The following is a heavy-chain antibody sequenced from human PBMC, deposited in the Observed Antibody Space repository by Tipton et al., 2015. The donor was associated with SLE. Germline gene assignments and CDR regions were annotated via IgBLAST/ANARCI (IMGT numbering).Heavy chain of an antibody. V-gene: IGHV4-39*07. J-gene: IGHJ4*02. D-gene: IGHD4-17*01. Sequence: TLSLTCTVSGGSISGSSWYWGWVRQSPGKGLEWIGSVYYSGSTYYNPSLKSRVIISVDTSKSQFSLKLSSMTAADTAVYYCARGDYGTKPGFDYWGQGTLVTVST. CDR1: GGSISGSSWY. CDR3: ARGDYGTKPGFDY. CDR2: VYYSGST.